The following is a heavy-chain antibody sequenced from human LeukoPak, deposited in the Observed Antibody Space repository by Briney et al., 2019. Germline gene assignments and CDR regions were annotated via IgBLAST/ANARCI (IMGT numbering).Heavy chain of an antibody. V-gene: IGHV4-39*07. CDR2: LSSSGST. J-gene: IGHJ4*02. CDR3: ARDYVVDSTLVAFFHY. Sequence: SETLSLTCTVSGGSINKATYYWGRIRQPPGKGLEWIGSLSSSGSTYYNPSLKGRVTSSLDTSKNQFSLKLSSVTAADTAVYYCARDYVVDSTLVAFFHYWGQGMLVTVSS. CDR1: GGSINKATYY. D-gene: IGHD2-8*02.